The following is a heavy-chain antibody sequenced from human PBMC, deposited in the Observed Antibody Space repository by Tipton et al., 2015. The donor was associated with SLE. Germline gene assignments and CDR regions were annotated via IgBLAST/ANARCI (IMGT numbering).Heavy chain of an antibody. Sequence: SLRLSCAASGFTFSSYGMHWVRQAPGKGLEWVAFIRYDGSNKYYADSVKGRFTISRDNAKNSLYLQMNSLRAEDMALYYCAKGLYYDILTGPDYWGQGTLVTVSS. CDR2: IRYDGSNK. CDR1: GFTFSSYG. CDR3: AKGLYYDILTGPDY. V-gene: IGHV3-30*02. J-gene: IGHJ4*02. D-gene: IGHD3-9*01.